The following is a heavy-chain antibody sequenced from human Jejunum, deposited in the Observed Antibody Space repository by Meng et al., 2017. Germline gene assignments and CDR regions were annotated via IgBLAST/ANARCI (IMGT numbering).Heavy chain of an antibody. CDR1: GYTFTSEG. J-gene: IGHJ4*02. CDR3: ARDLTYGFLE. Sequence: AHLGRSGADLKTPGASVKVSCKAPGYTFTSEGMIWWRQAPGQGLEWMGWIKTNTGNPRYAQGFTGRFVFSVDTSVSTAYLQITSLKAEDTAVYFCARDLTYGFLEWGQGTLVTVSS. D-gene: IGHD3-3*01. V-gene: IGHV7-4-1*02. CDR2: IKTNTGNP.